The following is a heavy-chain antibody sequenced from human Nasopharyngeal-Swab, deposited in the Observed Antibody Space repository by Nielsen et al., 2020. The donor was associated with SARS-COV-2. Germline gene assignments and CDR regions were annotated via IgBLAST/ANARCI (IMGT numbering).Heavy chain of an antibody. CDR1: GFTFSSYA. CDR3: ARKADWSLYYYYMDV. V-gene: IGHV3-30-3*01. D-gene: IGHD3-9*01. CDR2: ISYDGSNK. Sequence: GGSLRLSCAASGFTFSSYAMHWVRQAPGKGLEWVAVISYDGSNKYYADSVKGRFTISRDNSKNTLYLQMYSLRAEDTAVYYCARKADWSLYYYYMDVWGKGTTVTVSS. J-gene: IGHJ6*03.